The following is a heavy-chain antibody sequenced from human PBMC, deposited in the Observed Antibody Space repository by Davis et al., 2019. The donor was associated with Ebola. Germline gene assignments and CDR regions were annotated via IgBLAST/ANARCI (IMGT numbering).Heavy chain of an antibody. CDR2: IRSKANSYAT. J-gene: IGHJ4*02. Sequence: ETLSLTCAVSGGSISSSNWWSWVRQASGKGLEWVGRIRSKANSYATAYAASVKGRFTISRDDSKNTAYLQMNSLKTEDTAVYYCAYGGNSGYWGQGTLVTVSS. CDR1: GGSISSSNW. D-gene: IGHD4-23*01. V-gene: IGHV3-73*01. CDR3: AYGGNSGY.